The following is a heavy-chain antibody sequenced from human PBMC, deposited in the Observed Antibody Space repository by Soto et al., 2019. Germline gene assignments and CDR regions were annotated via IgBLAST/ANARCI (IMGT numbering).Heavy chain of an antibody. CDR1: GFSLNTGGVG. CDR2: IYWDDDK. V-gene: IGHV2-5*02. CDR3: THTPFFGDKLDY. D-gene: IGHD2-21*01. Sequence: SGPTLVNPTQTLTLTCTFSGFSLNTGGVGVVWIRQPPGKALEWLAVIYWDDDKRYSPSLKSRLTISKDTSKNQVVLTMTNMDPVDTATYYCTHTPFFGDKLDYWGQGALVTV. J-gene: IGHJ4*02.